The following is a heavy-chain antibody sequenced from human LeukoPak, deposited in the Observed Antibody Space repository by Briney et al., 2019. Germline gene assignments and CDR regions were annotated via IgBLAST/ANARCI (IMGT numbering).Heavy chain of an antibody. CDR3: AKEGTPHVSTWYDL. D-gene: IGHD3-10*01. Sequence: GGSLRLSCAASGFTFTNFEMNWVRQAPGKGLEWVAVISYEGGTQHYADSVKGRFIISRDNPRNTLYLQMNILRTEDTAVYYCAKEGTPHVSTWYDLWGQGTQVIVSS. J-gene: IGHJ5*02. CDR1: GFTFTNFE. CDR2: ISYEGGTQ. V-gene: IGHV3-30*18.